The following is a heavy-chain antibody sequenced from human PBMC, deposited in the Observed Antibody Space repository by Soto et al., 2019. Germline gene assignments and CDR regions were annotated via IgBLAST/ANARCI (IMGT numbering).Heavy chain of an antibody. D-gene: IGHD3-16*01. CDR3: ARDGGSYFDY. Sequence: EVQLVESGGCLVQPGGYLRLSCAASGFTFSTYWMHWVRQAPGKGLVWVSRLDNDGINTRYADSVKGRFTVSRDNGKSTVYLQMDSLRAEDTAVYYCARDGGSYFDYWGQGTLVTVSS. CDR2: LDNDGINT. CDR1: GFTFSTYW. V-gene: IGHV3-74*01. J-gene: IGHJ4*02.